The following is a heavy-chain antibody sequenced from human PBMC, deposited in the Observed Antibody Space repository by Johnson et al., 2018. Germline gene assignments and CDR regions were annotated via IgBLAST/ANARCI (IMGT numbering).Heavy chain of an antibody. Sequence: QVRLVEAGGGVVQPGRSLRLCCAASGFTFSSYGMHWVRQAPGKGLEWVAVISYDGSNQYYAESVKGRFTISRDNSKNTRYLQMNSLRAEDTAVYYCARARMPYGDYLEYFQHWGQGTLVTVSS. J-gene: IGHJ1*01. CDR1: GFTFSSYG. D-gene: IGHD4-17*01. V-gene: IGHV3-30*03. CDR3: ARARMPYGDYLEYFQH. CDR2: ISYDGSNQ.